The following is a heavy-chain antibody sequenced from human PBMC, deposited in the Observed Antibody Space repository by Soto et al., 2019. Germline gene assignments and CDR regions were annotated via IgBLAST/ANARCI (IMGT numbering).Heavy chain of an antibody. Sequence: QVQLQQWGAGLLKPSETLSLTCAVYGVSFSGYYWNWIRQPPGKGLEWIGEINHSGSSNYNPSLKSRVTISVHTFKNLFSLKVSSVTAAGTAVYYCARGPWRHYDFWSGSRPGDYYYIDVWGKGTTVTVSS. V-gene: IGHV4-34*01. CDR1: GVSFSGYY. J-gene: IGHJ6*03. D-gene: IGHD3-3*01. CDR2: INHSGSS. CDR3: ARGPWRHYDFWSGSRPGDYYYIDV.